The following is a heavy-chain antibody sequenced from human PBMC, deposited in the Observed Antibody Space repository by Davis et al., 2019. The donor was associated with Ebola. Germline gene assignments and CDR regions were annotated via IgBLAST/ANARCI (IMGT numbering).Heavy chain of an antibody. D-gene: IGHD3-10*01. CDR1: GFTFSSYW. CDR2: INSDGSST. J-gene: IGHJ6*02. Sequence: GESLKISCAASGFTFSSYWMHWVRQAPGKGLVWVSRINSDGSSTSYADSVKGRFTISRDNVKNSLYLQMTGLRDEDTAMYYCAREGLGSTHHVSGASTDYYGMDVWGQGTTVIVSS. CDR3: AREGLGSTHHVSGASTDYYGMDV. V-gene: IGHV3-74*01.